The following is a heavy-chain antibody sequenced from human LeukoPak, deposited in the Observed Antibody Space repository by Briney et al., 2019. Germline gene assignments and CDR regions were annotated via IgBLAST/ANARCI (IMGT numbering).Heavy chain of an antibody. V-gene: IGHV4-39*01. CDR1: GGSIRSSSYN. Sequence: PSETLSLTCTVSGGSIRSSSYNWDWLRQPPGKGLEWIGSIYYSGITYYNPSLNSRVTISVDTSKNQFSLNVSSVTAADTAVYYCARHGTYCTSTYCFAFDIWGQGTLVTVSS. D-gene: IGHD2-2*01. CDR3: ARHGTYCTSTYCFAFDI. CDR2: IYYSGIT. J-gene: IGHJ3*02.